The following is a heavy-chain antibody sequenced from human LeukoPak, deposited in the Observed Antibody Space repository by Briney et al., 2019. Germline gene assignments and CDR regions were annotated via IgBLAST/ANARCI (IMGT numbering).Heavy chain of an antibody. Sequence: SGTLSLTCTVSNGSISSGTYYWSWIRQPAGKGLEWIGRVYTSWSSSGSTNYNPSLKNRVTISLDTSKNQFSLKLSSVTAADTAVYYCARSRGYSYGTTFLDYWGQGTLVTVSS. J-gene: IGHJ4*02. CDR3: ARSRGYSYGTTFLDY. CDR2: VYTSWSSSGST. V-gene: IGHV4-61*02. D-gene: IGHD5-18*01. CDR1: NGSISSGTYY.